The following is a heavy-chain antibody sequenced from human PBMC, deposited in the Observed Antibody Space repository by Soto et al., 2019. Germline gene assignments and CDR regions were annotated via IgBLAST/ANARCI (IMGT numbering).Heavy chain of an antibody. CDR2: IYYSGST. V-gene: IGHV4-30-4*03. CDR3: TSHYFFSHLL. D-gene: IGHD3-10*01. CDR1: GGSISSGDYY. J-gene: IGHJ4*02. Sequence: SETLSLTCTVSGGSISSGDYYWSWIRQPPGKGLEWIGYIYYSGSTNYNPSLKSRVTISVDKSKNLFSLDPTSVTAADTAVYFCTSHYFFSHLLWGQGTLVTSPQ.